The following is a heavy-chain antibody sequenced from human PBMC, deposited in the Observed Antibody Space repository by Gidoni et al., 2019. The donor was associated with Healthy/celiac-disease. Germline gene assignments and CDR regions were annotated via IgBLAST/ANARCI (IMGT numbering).Heavy chain of an antibody. Sequence: EVQLVESGGVVVQPGGSLRLSCAASGFTFDDYTMPWVRQAPGKGLEWVSLISWDGGSTYYADSVKGRFTISRDNSKNSLYLQMNSLRTEDTALYYCAKDIEAYYDILTGYTDAFDIWGQGTMVTVSS. CDR1: GFTFDDYT. CDR3: AKDIEAYYDILTGYTDAFDI. J-gene: IGHJ3*02. CDR2: ISWDGGST. V-gene: IGHV3-43*01. D-gene: IGHD3-9*01.